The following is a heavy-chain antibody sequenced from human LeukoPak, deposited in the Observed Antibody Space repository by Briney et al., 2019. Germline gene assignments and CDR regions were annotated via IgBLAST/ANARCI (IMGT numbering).Heavy chain of an antibody. V-gene: IGHV4-4*07. Sequence: SETLSPTCTVSGDSISSYYWSWIRQPAGKGLEWIGRIYSSGITNYNPSLKSRVTMSVDTSKNQFSLKLSSVTAADTAVYFCARVGSGYYYYGLDVWGQGTTVTVSS. J-gene: IGHJ6*02. CDR3: ARVGSGYYYYGLDV. CDR2: IYSSGIT. D-gene: IGHD1-26*01. CDR1: GDSISSYY.